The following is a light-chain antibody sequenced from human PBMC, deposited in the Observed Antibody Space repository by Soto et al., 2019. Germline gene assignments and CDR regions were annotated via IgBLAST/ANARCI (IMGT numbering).Light chain of an antibody. J-gene: IGLJ2*01. CDR2: DVT. CDR1: SSDVGEYNY. V-gene: IGLV2-11*01. Sequence: QSALTQPRSVSGSPGQSVTISCTGTSSDVGEYNYVSWYQQHPGKAPKLMIYDVTQRPSGVPDRFSGSKSGNTASLTISGLQADDEADYYCCSYAGSYTSAFGGGTKFTVL. CDR3: CSYAGSYTSA.